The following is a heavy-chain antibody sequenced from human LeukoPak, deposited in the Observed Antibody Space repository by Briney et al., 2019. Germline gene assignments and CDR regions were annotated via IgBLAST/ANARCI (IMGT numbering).Heavy chain of an antibody. J-gene: IGHJ4*02. CDR3: ARRSVAGSLDY. CDR2: IKQDGSEK. CDR1: GFTFSSYS. D-gene: IGHD6-19*01. V-gene: IGHV3-7*01. Sequence: GGSLRLSCAASGFTFSSYSMSWVRQAPGKGLEWVANIKQDGSEKYYVDSVKGRFTISRDNAENSLYLQMNSLRAEDTAVYYCARRSVAGSLDYWGQGTLVTVSS.